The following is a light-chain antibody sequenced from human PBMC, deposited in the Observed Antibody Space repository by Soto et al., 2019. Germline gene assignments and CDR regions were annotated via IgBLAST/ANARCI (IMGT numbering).Light chain of an antibody. CDR2: GAS. CDR3: QQYGGSPRT. V-gene: IGKV3-20*01. CDR1: QSVSSNS. Sequence: EIVLTQSPGTLSLSPGERATLSCRPSQSVSSNSLAWYQQKRGQATRLLIHGASSRATGIPDRFSGSGSGTDFTLTISRLEPEDFAVYYCQQYGGSPRTFGQGTKVDNK. J-gene: IGKJ1*01.